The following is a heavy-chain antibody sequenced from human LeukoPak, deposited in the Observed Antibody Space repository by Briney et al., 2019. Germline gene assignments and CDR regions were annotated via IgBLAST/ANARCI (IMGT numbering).Heavy chain of an antibody. CDR2: VYSGGST. Sequence: PGGSLRLSCAASGFTVSDNYMSWVRQAPGKGLEWVSVVYSGGSTYYADSVKGRLTISRHNSKNTLYLQMNSLRAEDTAVYYCARVLDSSGYYPYYFDYWGQGTLVTVSS. CDR3: ARVLDSSGYYPYYFDY. D-gene: IGHD3-22*01. J-gene: IGHJ4*02. CDR1: GFTVSDNY. V-gene: IGHV3-53*04.